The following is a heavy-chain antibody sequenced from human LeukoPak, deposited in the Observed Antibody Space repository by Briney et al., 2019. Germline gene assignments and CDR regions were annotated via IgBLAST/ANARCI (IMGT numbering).Heavy chain of an antibody. D-gene: IGHD3-3*01. Sequence: GASVKVSCKASGYTFTSYGISWVRQAPGQGPEWMGWISAYNGNTNYAQKLQGRVTMTTDTSTSTAYMELRSLRSDDTAVYYCARKMRDYDFWSGYLDYWGQGTLVTVSS. CDR1: GYTFTSYG. V-gene: IGHV1-18*01. CDR2: ISAYNGNT. CDR3: ARKMRDYDFWSGYLDY. J-gene: IGHJ4*02.